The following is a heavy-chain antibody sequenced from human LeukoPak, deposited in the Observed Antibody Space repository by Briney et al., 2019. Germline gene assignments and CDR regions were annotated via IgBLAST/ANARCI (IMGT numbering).Heavy chain of an antibody. CDR3: ARAVSGTNSRYYYYYMAV. V-gene: IGHV4-4*07. Sequence: SDTLSLTCTVSGGSIGSYYWNWIRQPAGKGLEWIGRIYTSGNTNYNPSLKSRVTMSVDTSKNQFSLKLSSVTAADTAVYYCARAVSGTNSRYYYYYMAVWGKGTTVTVSS. J-gene: IGHJ6*03. CDR1: GGSIGSYY. CDR2: IYTSGNT. D-gene: IGHD6-13*01.